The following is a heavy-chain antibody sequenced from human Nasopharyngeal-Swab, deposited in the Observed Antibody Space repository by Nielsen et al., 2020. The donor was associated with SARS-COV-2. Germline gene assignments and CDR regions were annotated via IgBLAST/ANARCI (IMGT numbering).Heavy chain of an antibody. V-gene: IGHV3-30-3*01. CDR2: ISYDGSNK. CDR1: GFTFSSYA. Sequence: GESLKISCAASGFTFSSYAMHWVRQAPGKGLEWVAVISYDGSNKYYADSVKGRFTISRDNSKNTLYLQMNSLRAEDTAVYYCAREGLGNDFDYWGQGTLVTVSS. J-gene: IGHJ4*02. CDR3: AREGLGNDFDY. D-gene: IGHD5-12*01.